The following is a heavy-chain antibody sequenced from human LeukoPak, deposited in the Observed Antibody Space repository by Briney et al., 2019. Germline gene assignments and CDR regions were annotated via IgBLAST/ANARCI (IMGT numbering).Heavy chain of an antibody. CDR1: GGSISSYY. D-gene: IGHD4-17*01. CDR2: IYTSGST. V-gene: IGHV4-4*07. J-gene: IGHJ4*02. Sequence: SETLSLTCTVSGGSISSYYWNWIRQPAGRGLEWIGRIYTSGSTNYNPSLKGRVTISVDRSNNQFSLKLISVTAADTAVYYCATGNSYGDYGNWGQGTLVTVSS. CDR3: ATGNSYGDYGN.